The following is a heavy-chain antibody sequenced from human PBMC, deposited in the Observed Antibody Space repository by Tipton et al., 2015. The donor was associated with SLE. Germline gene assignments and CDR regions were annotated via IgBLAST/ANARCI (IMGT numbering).Heavy chain of an antibody. V-gene: IGHV3-23*01. CDR2: IKNSGVGT. D-gene: IGHD6-13*01. Sequence: SLRLSCAASGFTFSTYAMSWVRQVPGKGPEWVAGIKNSGVGTFYTDSVKGRFFISRDNSKNTLFLQMNSLGAEDMGVYFCAKERAAAGVPYFDSWGQGTLVIVSS. CDR3: AKERAAAGVPYFDS. CDR1: GFTFSTYA. J-gene: IGHJ4*02.